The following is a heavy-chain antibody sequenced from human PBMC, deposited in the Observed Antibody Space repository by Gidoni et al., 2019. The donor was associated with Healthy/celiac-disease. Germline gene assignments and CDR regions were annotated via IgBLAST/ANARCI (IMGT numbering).Heavy chain of an antibody. D-gene: IGHD5-12*01. J-gene: IGHJ4*02. V-gene: IGHV3-23*01. Sequence: EVQLLESGGGLVQPGGSLRLSCAAAGCTLISHAMTAGRRAPGKGLEWVSAISGSGGSPYYADAVKGRFTISRDNSKNTLYLQMNSLRAEDTAVYYCAKDWTWDNREGGWLGWLQLESYFDYWGQGTLVTVSS. CDR1: GCTLISHA. CDR3: AKDWTWDNREGGWLGWLQLESYFDY. CDR2: ISGSGGSP.